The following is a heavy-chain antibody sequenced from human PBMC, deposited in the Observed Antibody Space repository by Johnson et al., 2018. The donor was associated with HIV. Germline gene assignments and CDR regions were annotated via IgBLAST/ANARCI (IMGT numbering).Heavy chain of an antibody. V-gene: IGHV3-66*01. J-gene: IGHJ3*02. CDR3: ARWIQLWVAFDI. Sequence: VQLVESGGGLVQPGGSLRLSCAASGFTVSSNYMSWVRQAQGKGLEWVSVVYSGGSTYYADTVQGRFTISRDNSKNTLYLQLNSMRAEEPAVYYCARWIQLWVAFDIWGQGTMVTVSS. CDR2: VYSGGST. CDR1: GFTVSSNY. D-gene: IGHD5-18*01.